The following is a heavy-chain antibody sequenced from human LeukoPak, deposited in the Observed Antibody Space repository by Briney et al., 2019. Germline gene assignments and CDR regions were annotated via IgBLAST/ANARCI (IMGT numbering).Heavy chain of an antibody. D-gene: IGHD1-1*01. J-gene: IGHJ5*02. Sequence: ASVKVSCKASGYTFTGYYMHWVRQAPGQGLEWMGWINPNSGGTNYAQKFQGRVTMTRDTSISTAYMELSRLRSDDTAVYYCARPIGSSYDPQSWFDPWGQGTLVTVSS. V-gene: IGHV1-2*02. CDR1: GYTFTGYY. CDR2: INPNSGGT. CDR3: ARPIGSSYDPQSWFDP.